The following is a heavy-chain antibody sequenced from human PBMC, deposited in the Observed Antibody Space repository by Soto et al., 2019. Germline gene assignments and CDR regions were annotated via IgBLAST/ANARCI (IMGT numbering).Heavy chain of an antibody. CDR3: ARTPGY. V-gene: IGHV4-31*03. CDR2: IHYSGST. CDR1: GGSISSGGYY. J-gene: IGHJ4*02. Sequence: QVQLQESGPGLVKPSQTLSLTCTVSGGSISSGGYYWRWIRQHPGKGLEWIGYIHYSGSTNYNTSRKRRVTISGDTKKNQFTLKLSSVTAADTAVYYCARTPGYWGQGTLVTVSS.